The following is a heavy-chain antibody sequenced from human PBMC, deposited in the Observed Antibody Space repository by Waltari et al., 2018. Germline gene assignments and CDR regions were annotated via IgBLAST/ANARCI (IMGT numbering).Heavy chain of an antibody. CDR1: GFTFSTYV. D-gene: IGHD7-27*01. CDR2: IRDGGGII. Sequence: EVQLLESGGGLVQPGGSLRLSCAASGFTFSTYVMNWVRQAPGKGLGWVSSIRDGGGIINYADSVKGRFTISRDNSKNTVYLQMKSLRAEDTAVYYCARGSGVDYWGQGTLVTISS. CDR3: ARGSGVDY. V-gene: IGHV3-23*01. J-gene: IGHJ4*02.